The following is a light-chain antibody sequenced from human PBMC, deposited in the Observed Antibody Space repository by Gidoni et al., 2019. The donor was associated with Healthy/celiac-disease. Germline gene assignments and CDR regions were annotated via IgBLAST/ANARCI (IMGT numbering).Light chain of an antibody. V-gene: IGLV2-14*01. CDR1: SSDVAGYNY. Sequence: QSALTQPASVSGSPGQSITISCTGTSSDVAGYNYVSWYQQHPGKAPKLMIYDVSNRPSGVSNRFSGSKSGNTASLTISGLKAEDEADYYCSSYTSSFYVVFGGGTKLTVL. CDR3: SSYTSSFYVV. J-gene: IGLJ2*01. CDR2: DVS.